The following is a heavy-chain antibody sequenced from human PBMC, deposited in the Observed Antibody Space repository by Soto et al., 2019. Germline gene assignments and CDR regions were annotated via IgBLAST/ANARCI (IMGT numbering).Heavy chain of an antibody. V-gene: IGHV3-30*03. CDR1: GFTFSNYG. CDR3: ARVLSGTRSFDY. J-gene: IGHJ4*01. Sequence: GGSLRLSCAASGFTFSNYGMHWVRQAPGKGLEWVAVLSYDGSKKYEDSVKGRFTISRDNSKNTLYLQMNSLRAEDTAVYYCARVLSGTRSFDYWGQGTLVTVSS. CDR2: LSYDGSKK. D-gene: IGHD5-12*01.